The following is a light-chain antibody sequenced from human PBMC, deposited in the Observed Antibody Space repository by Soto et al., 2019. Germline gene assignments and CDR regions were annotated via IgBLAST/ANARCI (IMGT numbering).Light chain of an antibody. V-gene: IGLV2-14*01. CDR3: SSYTSNRNVV. J-gene: IGLJ2*01. CDR1: SSDVGGYNY. CDR2: EVN. Sequence: QSALTQPASVSGSPGQSITISCTGTSSDVGGYNYVSWYQQHPGKAPKLMIYEVNGRPSGVSNRFSGSKSGNTASLTISGLQAEDEADYDCSSYTSNRNVVFGGGTKLTVL.